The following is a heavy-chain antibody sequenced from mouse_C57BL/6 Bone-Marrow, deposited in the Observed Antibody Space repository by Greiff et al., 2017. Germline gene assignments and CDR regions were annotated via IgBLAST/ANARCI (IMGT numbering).Heavy chain of an antibody. V-gene: IGHV1-7*01. J-gene: IGHJ4*01. D-gene: IGHD2-1*01. CDR3: ARGQGNLYYAMDY. Sequence: VQLQQSGAELAKPGASVKLSCKASGYTFTSYWLHWVKQRPGQGLEWIGYINPSSGYTKYNQKFKDKATLTADKSSSTAYMQLSSLTYEDSAVYYCARGQGNLYYAMDYWGQGTSVTVSS. CDR1: GYTFTSYW. CDR2: INPSSGYT.